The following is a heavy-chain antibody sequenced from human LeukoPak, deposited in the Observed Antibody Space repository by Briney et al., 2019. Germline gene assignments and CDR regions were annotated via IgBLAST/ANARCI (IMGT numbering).Heavy chain of an antibody. CDR2: ICYSGST. CDR3: ARGGYCSSTSCYPIYWFDP. J-gene: IGHJ5*02. V-gene: IGHV4-30-4*08. Sequence: SETLSLTCTVSSGSISRGDYYCRWICQPPAKGLEWYGYICYSGSTYYNPSLKSRVTISVDTSKNQFSLKLSSVTAADTAVYYCARGGYCSSTSCYPIYWFDPWGQGTLVTVSS. D-gene: IGHD2-2*01. CDR1: SGSISRGDYY.